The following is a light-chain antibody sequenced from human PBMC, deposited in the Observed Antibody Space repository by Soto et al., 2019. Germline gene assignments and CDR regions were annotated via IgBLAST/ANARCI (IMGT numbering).Light chain of an antibody. CDR2: DVS. CDR1: SSDVGGYNY. V-gene: IGLV2-11*01. CDR3: CSYAGSYTHV. Sequence: QSALTQPRSVSGSPGQSVTISCTVTSSDVGGYNYVSWYQQHPGKAPKLMIYDVSKRPSGVPDRFSGSKSGNTASLTISGLQTEDEADNYCCSYAGSYTHVFGTGTKVTVL. J-gene: IGLJ1*01.